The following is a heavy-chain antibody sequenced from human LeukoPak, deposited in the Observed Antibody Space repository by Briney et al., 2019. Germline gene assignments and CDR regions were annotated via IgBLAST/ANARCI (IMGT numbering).Heavy chain of an antibody. CDR1: GFTFSRDF. V-gene: IGHV3-23*01. J-gene: IGHJ4*02. D-gene: IGHD6-13*01. CDR2: IDGRN. Sequence: GGSLRLSCVGSGFTFSRDFMSWVCQGPGKGLRWGSSIDGRNTYADSVRGRFTITRDNSRNTLYLEMKDLRYEDTGTYYCVKDVPGSGWFNWGQGTQVTVSS. CDR3: VKDVPGSGWFN.